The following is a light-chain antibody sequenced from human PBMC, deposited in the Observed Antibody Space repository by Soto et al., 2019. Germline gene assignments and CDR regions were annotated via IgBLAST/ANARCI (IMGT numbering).Light chain of an antibody. CDR3: QPYNSYSEA. CDR2: AAS. V-gene: IGKV1-17*01. Sequence: DMQMTQSPSSLSASVGDRFSVTCRASQGIRNDLGWYQQKPGKAPKRLIYAASSLQSGVPSRFSGSGSGTDFTLTISSLQPEDFATYYCQPYNSYSEAFGQGTKVDNK. CDR1: QGIRND. J-gene: IGKJ1*01.